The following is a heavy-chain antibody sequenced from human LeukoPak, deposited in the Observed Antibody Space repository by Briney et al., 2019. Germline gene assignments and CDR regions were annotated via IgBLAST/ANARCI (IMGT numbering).Heavy chain of an antibody. Sequence: GGSLRLSCAASGFTFSSYSMNWVRQAPGKGLEWVSSISSSSSYIYYADSVKGRFTISRDNAKNSLYLQMNSLRAEDTAVYYCARGPATLITMVRGVTRYYYYMDVWGKGTTVTVSS. J-gene: IGHJ6*03. V-gene: IGHV3-21*01. CDR3: ARGPATLITMVRGVTRYYYYMDV. CDR1: GFTFSSYS. CDR2: ISSSSSYI. D-gene: IGHD3-10*01.